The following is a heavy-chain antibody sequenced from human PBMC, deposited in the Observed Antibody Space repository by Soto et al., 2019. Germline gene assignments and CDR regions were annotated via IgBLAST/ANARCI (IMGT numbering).Heavy chain of an antibody. V-gene: IGHV4-28*05. CDR2: IYYSGTI. CDR1: GYSISSSNW. Sequence: SETLSLTCAVSGYSISSSNWWAWIRQSPGKGLEWIGHIYYSGTIYYDPSLKSRVTMSVDTSKNQYSLKLSSVTAVDTAVYYCATLAGTAGRPIDYWGQGTLVTVS. J-gene: IGHJ4*02. CDR3: ATLAGTAGRPIDY. D-gene: IGHD6-13*01.